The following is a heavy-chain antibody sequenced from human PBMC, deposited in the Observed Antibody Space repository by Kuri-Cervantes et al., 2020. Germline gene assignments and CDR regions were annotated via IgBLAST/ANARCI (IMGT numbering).Heavy chain of an antibody. V-gene: IGHV4-30-4*01. CDR3: ASRVAGTETYDY. D-gene: IGHD6-19*01. Sequence: SETLSLTCTVSGGSISSGDYYWSWIRQPPGKGLEWIGYIYYSGSTYYNPSLKSRVTISVDTSKNQFSLKLSSVTAADTAVYYCASRVAGTETYDYWGQGTLVTVSS. J-gene: IGHJ4*02. CDR2: IYYSGST. CDR1: GGSISSGDYY.